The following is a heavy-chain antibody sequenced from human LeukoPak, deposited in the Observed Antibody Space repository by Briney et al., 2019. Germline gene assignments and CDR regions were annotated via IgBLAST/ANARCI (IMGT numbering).Heavy chain of an antibody. J-gene: IGHJ4*02. Sequence: PGGSLRLSCTTSGFTFTNYGINWVRQAPGKGLEWVAAIWYDGSKTSYTDSVKGRFTVSRDISKNTVYLQMNGLKAEDTAVYYCATDRGWRTSGYYLYYFEYWGQGTLVTFSS. CDR2: IWYDGSKT. CDR1: GFTFTNYG. D-gene: IGHD3-3*01. CDR3: ATDRGWRTSGYYLYYFEY. V-gene: IGHV3-33*01.